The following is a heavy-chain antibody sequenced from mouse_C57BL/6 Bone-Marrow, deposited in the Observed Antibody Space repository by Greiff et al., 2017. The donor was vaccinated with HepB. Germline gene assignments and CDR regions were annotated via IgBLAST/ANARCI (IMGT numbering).Heavy chain of an antibody. CDR1: GYTFTSYW. J-gene: IGHJ3*01. V-gene: IGHV1-61*01. CDR3: AGGAGYVGGKGFAY. CDR2: IYPSDSDT. Sequence: QVQLQQPGAELVRPGSSVKLSCKASGYTFTSYWMDWVKQRPGQGLEWIGNIYPSDSDTHYNQKFKDKATLTVDKSSSTAYMQLSSLTSVDSAVFYCAGGAGYVGGKGFAYWGQGTLVTVSA. D-gene: IGHD2-2*01.